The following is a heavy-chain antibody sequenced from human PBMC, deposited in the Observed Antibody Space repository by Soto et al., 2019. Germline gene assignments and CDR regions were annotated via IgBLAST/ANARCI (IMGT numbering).Heavy chain of an antibody. D-gene: IGHD3-10*01. CDR2: IYYSGST. V-gene: IGHV4-59*08. CDR3: ARHTFMYGSGSYEGGPYDY. J-gene: IGHJ4*02. CDR1: GGSISSYY. Sequence: SETLSLTCTVSGGSISSYYWSWIRQPPGKGLEWIGYIYYSGSTNYNPSLKSRVTISVDTSKNQFSLKLSSVTAADTAVYYCARHTFMYGSGSYEGGPYDYWGQGTLVTVSS.